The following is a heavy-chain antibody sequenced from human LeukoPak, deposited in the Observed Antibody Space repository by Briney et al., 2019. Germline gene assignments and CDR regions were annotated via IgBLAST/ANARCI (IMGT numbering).Heavy chain of an antibody. D-gene: IGHD3-3*01. Sequence: GASVKVSCKASGGTFSSYAISWVRQAPGQGLEWMGGIIPIFGTANYAQKFQGRVTITADESTSTAYMELSSLRSEDTAVYYCARVSSYDFWSPYGFDPWGQGTLVTVSS. V-gene: IGHV1-69*13. CDR3: ARVSSYDFWSPYGFDP. CDR2: IIPIFGTA. CDR1: GGTFSSYA. J-gene: IGHJ5*02.